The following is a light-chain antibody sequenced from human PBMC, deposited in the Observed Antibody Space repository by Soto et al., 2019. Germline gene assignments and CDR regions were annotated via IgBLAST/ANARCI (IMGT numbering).Light chain of an antibody. V-gene: IGKV4-1*01. Sequence: DIVMTQSPDSLSVSLGERATINCKSSQTVFHTSYNKDFLAWYQQKAGQPPKLLFYWASTRESGVPDRFSGSGSGTDFTLTISSLQAEDVAVYYCQQYYSTLFTFGPGTKVDIK. CDR2: WAS. CDR3: QQYYSTLFT. CDR1: QTVFHTSYNKDF. J-gene: IGKJ3*01.